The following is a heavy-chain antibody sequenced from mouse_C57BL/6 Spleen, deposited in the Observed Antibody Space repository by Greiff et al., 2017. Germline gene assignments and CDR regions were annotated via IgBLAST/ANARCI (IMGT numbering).Heavy chain of an antibody. CDR2: IDPSDSYT. V-gene: IGHV1-69*01. Sequence: QVQLQQPGAELVMPGASVKLSCKASGYTFTSYWMHWVKQRPGQGLEWIGEIDPSDSYTNYNQKFKGKSTLTVDKSSSTAYMQLSSLTSEDSAVXYCARTGTGAWFAYWGQGTLVTVSA. D-gene: IGHD4-1*01. J-gene: IGHJ3*01. CDR3: ARTGTGAWFAY. CDR1: GYTFTSYW.